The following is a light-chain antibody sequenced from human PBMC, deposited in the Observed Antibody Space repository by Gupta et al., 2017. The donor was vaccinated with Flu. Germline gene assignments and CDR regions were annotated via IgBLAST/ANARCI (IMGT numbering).Light chain of an antibody. Sequence: DIQMTQSPPSLSASVGDRVTITCRASQEISNFLAWYQQKPGKGPKLLIYTASTLQSGVPSRFSGSGSGTNFTLTINSLQPEDVATYYCQKDNNAPPTFGQGTKVEIK. CDR2: TAS. J-gene: IGKJ1*01. V-gene: IGKV1-27*01. CDR1: QEISNF. CDR3: QKDNNAPPT.